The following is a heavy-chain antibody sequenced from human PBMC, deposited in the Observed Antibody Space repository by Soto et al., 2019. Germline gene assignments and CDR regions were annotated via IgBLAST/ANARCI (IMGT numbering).Heavy chain of an antibody. CDR3: ARSSSAGYIAARRFYYYGVDV. CDR2: IYYSGST. CDR1: GGSISSYY. J-gene: IGHJ6*02. V-gene: IGHV4-59*01. Sequence: PSETLSLTCTVSGGSISSYYWSWIRQPPGKGLEWIGYIYYSGSTNYDPSLKSRVTISVDTSKNQFSLKLSSVTAADTAVYYCARSSSAGYIAARRFYYYGVDVWGQGTTVTVSS. D-gene: IGHD6-6*01.